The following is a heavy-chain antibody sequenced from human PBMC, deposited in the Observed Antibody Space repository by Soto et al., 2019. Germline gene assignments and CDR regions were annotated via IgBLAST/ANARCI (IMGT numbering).Heavy chain of an antibody. V-gene: IGHV4-30-2*06. Sequence: PSETLSLTCSVSGVTMSYGGYSWSWIRQSPGKGLEWLGYISHLETTYYNPSFKSRLSLSIDRTRNQFSLRLTSVTAADTAVYFCARVRLPLTATTYYFDYWGQGTLVTVSS. CDR1: GVTMSYGGYS. J-gene: IGHJ4*02. CDR2: ISHLETT. D-gene: IGHD6-25*01. CDR3: ARVRLPLTATTYYFDY.